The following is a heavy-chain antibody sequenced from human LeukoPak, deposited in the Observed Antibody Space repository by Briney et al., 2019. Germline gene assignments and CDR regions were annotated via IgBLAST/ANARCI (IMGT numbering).Heavy chain of an antibody. CDR3: ARGRGDILTGRPNWFDP. Sequence: PSETLSLTCSVPGGSMSSYYWSWIRQHPGKGLEWIGYIYYSGSTYYNPSLKSRVTISVDTSKNQFSLKLSSVTAADTAVYYCARGRGDILTGRPNWFDPWGQGTLVTVSS. V-gene: IGHV4-59*06. CDR2: IYYSGST. D-gene: IGHD3-9*01. J-gene: IGHJ5*02. CDR1: GGSMSSYY.